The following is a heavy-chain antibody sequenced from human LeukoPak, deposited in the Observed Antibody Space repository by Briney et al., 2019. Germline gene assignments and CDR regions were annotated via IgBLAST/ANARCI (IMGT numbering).Heavy chain of an antibody. CDR1: GGSFSGYY. CDR3: ARGYGSGSYFHY. CDR2: INHSGST. V-gene: IGHV4-34*01. Sequence: SETLSLTCAVYGGSFSGYYWSWIRQPPGKGLEWIGEINHSGSTNCSPSLKSRVTISVDTSKNQFSLKLTSVAAADTAVYYCARGYGSGSYFHYWGQGTVVTVSS. J-gene: IGHJ4*02. D-gene: IGHD3-10*01.